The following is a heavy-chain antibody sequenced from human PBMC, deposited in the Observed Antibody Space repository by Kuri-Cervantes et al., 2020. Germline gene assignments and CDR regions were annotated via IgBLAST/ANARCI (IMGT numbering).Heavy chain of an antibody. V-gene: IGHV1-69*13. D-gene: IGHD3-10*01. CDR1: GYTFTSYD. CDR2: IIPIFGTA. J-gene: IGHJ2*01. Sequence: SVKVSCKASGYTFTSYDINWVRQATGQGLEWMGGIIPIFGTANYAQKFQGRVTITADESTSTAYMELSSLRSEDTAVYYCAREAGVKVRGVIIPRYFDLWGRGTLVTVSS. CDR3: AREAGVKVRGVIIPRYFDL.